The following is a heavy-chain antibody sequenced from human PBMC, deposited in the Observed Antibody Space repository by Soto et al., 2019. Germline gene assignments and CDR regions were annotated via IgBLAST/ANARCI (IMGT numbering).Heavy chain of an antibody. CDR3: AREVAPNSSSSGKYYYYMDV. Sequence: GGSLRLSCAASGFTFSSYAMHWVRQAPGKGLEWVAVIYSGGSTYYADSVKGRFTISRHNSKNTLYLQMNSLRAEDTAVYYCAREVAPNSSSSGKYYYYMDVWGKGITVTVSS. CDR2: IYSGGST. V-gene: IGHV3-53*04. J-gene: IGHJ6*03. CDR1: GFTFSSYA. D-gene: IGHD6-6*01.